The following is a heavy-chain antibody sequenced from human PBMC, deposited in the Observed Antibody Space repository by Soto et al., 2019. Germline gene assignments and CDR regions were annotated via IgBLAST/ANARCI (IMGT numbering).Heavy chain of an antibody. CDR1: GFTFNHYA. CDR2: IIANGGT. J-gene: IGHJ4*02. CDR3: AKDYTVAADPSSVILFDY. V-gene: IGHV3-23*01. D-gene: IGHD2-15*01. Sequence: GGSLRLSCAASGFTFNHYALSWVRQAPGKGLEWVSIIIANGGTFYADSVKGRFTISRDNSKNTVYLQMSSLRVEDTAIYYCAKDYTVAADPSSVILFDYWGQGALVTVSS.